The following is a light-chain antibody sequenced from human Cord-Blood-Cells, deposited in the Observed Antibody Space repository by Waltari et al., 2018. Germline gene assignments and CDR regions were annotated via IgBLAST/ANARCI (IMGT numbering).Light chain of an antibody. J-gene: IGLJ3*02. CDR3: SSYTSSSTLV. CDR2: DVS. Sequence: QSALTQPASVSGSPGQSITIPCTGTSSDVGGYHYVSWYQQHPGKAPKLMIYDVSKRPSGVSNRFSCSKSGNTASLTISGLQAEDEADYYCSSYTSSSTLVFGGGTKLTVL. V-gene: IGLV2-14*03. CDR1: SSDVGGYHY.